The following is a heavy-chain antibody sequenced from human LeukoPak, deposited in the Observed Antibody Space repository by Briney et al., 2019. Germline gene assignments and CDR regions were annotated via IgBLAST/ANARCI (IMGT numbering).Heavy chain of an antibody. V-gene: IGHV3-21*01. J-gene: IGHJ3*02. CDR1: GFTFNSYE. D-gene: IGHD1-7*01. CDR3: ANTGPTAFDI. Sequence: GGSLRLSCAASGFTFNSYEMNWVRQAPGKGLEWVSSISSMRSDIYYADSVKGRLTISRDNAKNSLYLQMNSLRAEDTAVYYCANTGPTAFDIWGQGTMVTVSS. CDR2: ISSMRSDI.